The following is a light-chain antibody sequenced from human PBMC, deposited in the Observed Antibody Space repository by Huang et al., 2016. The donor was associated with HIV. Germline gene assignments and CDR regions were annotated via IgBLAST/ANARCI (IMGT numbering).Light chain of an antibody. Sequence: EIVFTQSPATLSLSPGERATLPCRASQSVCCYSAWFLQKPGQAPRLLIYDASNGATGTTARFSGRGSGTDFTLTISSLEAEDLAVYYCQRHRNWPITFGQRTRLGIK. V-gene: IGKV3-11*01. CDR2: DAS. J-gene: IGKJ5*01. CDR1: QSVCCY. CDR3: QRHRNWPIT.